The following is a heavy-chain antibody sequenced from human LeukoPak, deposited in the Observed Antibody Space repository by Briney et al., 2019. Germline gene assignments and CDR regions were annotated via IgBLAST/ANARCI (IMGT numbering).Heavy chain of an antibody. D-gene: IGHD2-15*01. J-gene: IGHJ1*01. Sequence: GGSLRLSCAASGFTFYSYGMHWVRQAPGKGLVGVAVISYDVSNKYYADSVKGRFTISRDNSKNTLYLQMNSLRAEDTAVYYCANPLGYCSGGSCYQTQYFQHWGQGTLVTVSS. V-gene: IGHV3-30*18. CDR2: ISYDVSNK. CDR1: GFTFYSYG. CDR3: ANPLGYCSGGSCYQTQYFQH.